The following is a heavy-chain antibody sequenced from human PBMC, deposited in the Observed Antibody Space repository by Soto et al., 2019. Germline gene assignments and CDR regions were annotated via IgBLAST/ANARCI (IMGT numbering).Heavy chain of an antibody. CDR2: ISYDGSNK. CDR1: GFTFSSYA. CDR3: ASGGYSGYDYDY. V-gene: IGHV3-30-3*01. Sequence: QVQLVESGGGVVQPGRSLRLSCAASGFTFSSYAMHWVRQAPGKGLEWVAVISYDGSNKYYADSVKGRFTISRDNSKNTLYLKMNSLRAEDTAVYYCASGGYSGYDYDYWGQGTLVTVSS. J-gene: IGHJ4*02. D-gene: IGHD5-12*01.